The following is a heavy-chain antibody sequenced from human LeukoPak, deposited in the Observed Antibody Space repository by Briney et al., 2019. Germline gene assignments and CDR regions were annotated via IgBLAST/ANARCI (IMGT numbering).Heavy chain of an antibody. D-gene: IGHD2-2*01. V-gene: IGHV3-48*01. Sequence: PGGFLRLSCAASGFTFSSYAMSWVRQAPGKGLEWVSAISSSSSTIYYADSVKGRFTISRDNAKNSLYLQMNSLRAEDTAVYYCARADLGRYCSSTSCTNFDYWGQGTLVTVSS. J-gene: IGHJ4*02. CDR3: ARADLGRYCSSTSCTNFDY. CDR2: ISSSSSTI. CDR1: GFTFSSYA.